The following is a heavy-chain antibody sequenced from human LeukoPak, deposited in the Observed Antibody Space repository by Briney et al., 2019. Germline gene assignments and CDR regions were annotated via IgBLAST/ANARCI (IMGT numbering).Heavy chain of an antibody. CDR3: ARAVTMVRGVIITSPHFDY. V-gene: IGHV3-7*05. J-gene: IGHJ4*02. Sequence: GGSLRLSCAASGFTSSSYEMNWVRQAPGKGLEWVANIKQDGSEKYYVDSVKGRFTISRDNAKNSLYLQMNSLRAEDTAVYYCARAVTMVRGVIITSPHFDYWGQGTLVTVSS. CDR2: IKQDGSEK. CDR1: GFTSSSYE. D-gene: IGHD3-10*01.